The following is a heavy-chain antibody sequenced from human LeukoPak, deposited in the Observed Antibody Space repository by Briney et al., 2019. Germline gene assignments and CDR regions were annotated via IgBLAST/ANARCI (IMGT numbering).Heavy chain of an antibody. CDR2: IKPNSGGT. Sequence: GPVKVSCKASGYTFTGYYMHWVRQAPGQGLEWMGWIKPNSGGTRSAQKFQGRVTMTRDTSISTAYMELSSLRYDDTAVYYCATNILVRDIINWFDPWGQGTLVTVSS. V-gene: IGHV1-2*02. D-gene: IGHD3-10*01. J-gene: IGHJ5*02. CDR3: ATNILVRDIINWFDP. CDR1: GYTFTGYY.